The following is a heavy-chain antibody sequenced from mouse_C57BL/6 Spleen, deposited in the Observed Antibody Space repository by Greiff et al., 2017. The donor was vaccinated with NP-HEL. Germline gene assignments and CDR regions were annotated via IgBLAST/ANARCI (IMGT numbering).Heavy chain of an antibody. CDR1: GYTFTSYT. CDR3: ARSGLLLAMDY. Sequence: QVQLQQSGAELARPGASVKMSCKASGYTFTSYTMHWVKQRPGQGLEWIGYINPRSGYTKYNQKFKDKATLTADKSSSTAYMQLSSLTSEDSAVYYCARSGLLLAMDYWGQGTSVTVAS. CDR2: INPRSGYT. J-gene: IGHJ4*01. D-gene: IGHD2-3*01. V-gene: IGHV1-4*01.